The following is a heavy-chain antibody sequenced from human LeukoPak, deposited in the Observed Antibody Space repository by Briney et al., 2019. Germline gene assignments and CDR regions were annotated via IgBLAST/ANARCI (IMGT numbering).Heavy chain of an antibody. J-gene: IGHJ5*02. V-gene: IGHV4-31*03. D-gene: IGHD2-2*01. CDR3: ARGDGSTFNA. CDR1: GGSISSGGYY. Sequence: SETLSLTCTVSGGSISSGGYYWSWIRQHPGKGLEWIGYIYYSGSTYYNPSLKSRVTISVEGSNNQFSLKLTSVTAADTAVYYCARGDGSTFNAWGQGTLVTVSS. CDR2: IYYSGST.